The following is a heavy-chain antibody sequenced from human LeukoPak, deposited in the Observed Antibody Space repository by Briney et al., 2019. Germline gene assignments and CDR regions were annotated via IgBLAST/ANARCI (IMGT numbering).Heavy chain of an antibody. CDR2: INPNSGGT. CDR3: ASKRGGLWFGDHFDY. CDR1: GGTFNNYA. Sequence: ASVKVSCKASGGTFNNYAISWVRQAPGQGLEWMGWINPNSGGTNYAQKFQGRVTMTRDTSISTAYMELSRLRSDDTAVYYCASKRGGLWFGDHFDYWGQGTLVTVSS. V-gene: IGHV1-2*02. D-gene: IGHD3-10*01. J-gene: IGHJ4*02.